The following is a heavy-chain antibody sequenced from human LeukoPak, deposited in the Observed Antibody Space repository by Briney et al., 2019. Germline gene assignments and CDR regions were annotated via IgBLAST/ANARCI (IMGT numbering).Heavy chain of an antibody. CDR2: IKQDGSEK. D-gene: IGHD3-3*01. CDR1: GFTFSSYW. CDR3: ARWCSMGTVLRFLEWHAFDI. V-gene: IGHV3-7*01. J-gene: IGHJ3*02. Sequence: GGSLRLSCAASGFTFSSYWMSWVRQAPGKGLEWVANIKQDGSEKYYVDSVKGRSTISRDNAKNSLYLQMNSLRAEDTAVYYCARWCSMGTVLRFLEWHAFDIWGQGTMVTVSS.